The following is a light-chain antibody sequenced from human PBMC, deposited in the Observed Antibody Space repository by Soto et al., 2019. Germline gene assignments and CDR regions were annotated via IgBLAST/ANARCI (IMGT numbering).Light chain of an antibody. CDR2: GNR. J-gene: IGLJ2*01. CDR1: NSNLGAGYD. V-gene: IGLV1-40*01. Sequence: QSVLTQPPSVSGVPGQRVTISCTGNNSNLGAGYDVHWYQQLPGAAPKLVVFGNRNRPSGVPERFSGSKSGTSASLAITGLQADDEADYYCQAYDYSLTAFVFGGGTKLTVL. CDR3: QAYDYSLTAFV.